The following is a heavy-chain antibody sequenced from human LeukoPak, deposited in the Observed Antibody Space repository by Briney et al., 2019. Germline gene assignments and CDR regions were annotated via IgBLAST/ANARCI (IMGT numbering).Heavy chain of an antibody. D-gene: IGHD2-2*01. J-gene: IGHJ6*02. CDR3: ARGYCSSTSCYMDV. V-gene: IGHV1-69*13. CDR1: GGTFSSFA. Sequence: ASVKVSCKASGGTFSSFAISWVRQAPGQGLEWMGGFIPIFGSAKYAQKFQGRVTITADESTSTAYMELSSLRSEDTAVYYCARGYCSSTSCYMDVWGQGTTVT. CDR2: FIPIFGSA.